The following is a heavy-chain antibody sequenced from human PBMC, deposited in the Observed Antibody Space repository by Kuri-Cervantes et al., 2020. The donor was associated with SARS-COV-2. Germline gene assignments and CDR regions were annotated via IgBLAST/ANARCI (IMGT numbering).Heavy chain of an antibody. D-gene: IGHD6-13*01. CDR3: AREKIAAAGTLDY. CDR1: GGSISSSSYY. J-gene: IGHJ4*02. Sequence: GSLRLSCTVSGGSISSSSYYWGWIRQPPGKGLEWIGSIYYSGSTYYNPSLKSRVTISVDTSKNQFSLKLSSVTAADTAAYYCAREKIAAAGTLDYWGQGTLVTVSS. V-gene: IGHV4-39*07. CDR2: IYYSGST.